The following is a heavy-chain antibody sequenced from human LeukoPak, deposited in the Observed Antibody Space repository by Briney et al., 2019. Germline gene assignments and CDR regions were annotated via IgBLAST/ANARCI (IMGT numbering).Heavy chain of an antibody. CDR3: ARDRAGYFDY. J-gene: IGHJ4*02. Sequence: GGSLRLSCAASGFTFSSYSMNWVRQAPGKGLEWVSYISSSSSTIYYVDSVKGRFTISRDNAKNSLYLQMNSLRAEDTAVYYCARDRAGYFDYWGQGTLVTVSS. CDR1: GFTFSSYS. V-gene: IGHV3-48*04. CDR2: ISSSSSTI.